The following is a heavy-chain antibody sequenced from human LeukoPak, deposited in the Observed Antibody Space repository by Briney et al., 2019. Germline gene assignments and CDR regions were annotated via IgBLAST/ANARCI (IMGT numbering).Heavy chain of an antibody. CDR1: GGSFSRYY. D-gene: IGHD6-13*01. CDR2: IYDSGST. CDR3: ARHGSSRSPFYP. V-gene: IGHV4-59*08. J-gene: IGHJ5*02. Sequence: SETLSLTCTVSGGSFSRYYWSWIRQPPGKGLEWIGYIYDSGSTNYNPSLKSRVTISVDTSKNQFSLKLSSVTAADTAVYYCARHGSSRSPFYPWGQGTLVIVSS.